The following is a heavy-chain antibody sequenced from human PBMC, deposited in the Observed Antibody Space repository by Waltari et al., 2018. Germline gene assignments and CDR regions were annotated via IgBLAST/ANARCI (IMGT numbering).Heavy chain of an antibody. Sequence: QVQLVQSGAEVKKPGASVTVSCKTSRSTFSGYDFNWLRQATGQGLEWMGRMNPNSGNTAYAQRFQGRVTITRNTSISTAYMELSSLRSEDTAVYYCTTGNFLSGDEESWGLGTLVTVSS. CDR2: MNPNSGNT. D-gene: IGHD7-27*01. V-gene: IGHV1-8*03. CDR3: TTGNFLSGDEES. J-gene: IGHJ5*02. CDR1: RSTFSGYD.